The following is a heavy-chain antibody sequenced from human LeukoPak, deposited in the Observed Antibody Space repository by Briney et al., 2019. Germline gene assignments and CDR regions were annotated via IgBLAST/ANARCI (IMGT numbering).Heavy chain of an antibody. Sequence: ASVKVSCKASGYTFTSYDINWVRQATGQGLEWMGWMNPNSGNTGYAQKFQGRVTITRNTSVSTAYMELSSLRSEDTAVYYCASSGTTRKGYYFDYWGQGTLVTVSS. J-gene: IGHJ4*02. CDR1: GYTFTSYD. V-gene: IGHV1-8*03. CDR2: MNPNSGNT. D-gene: IGHD1-1*01. CDR3: ASSGTTRKGYYFDY.